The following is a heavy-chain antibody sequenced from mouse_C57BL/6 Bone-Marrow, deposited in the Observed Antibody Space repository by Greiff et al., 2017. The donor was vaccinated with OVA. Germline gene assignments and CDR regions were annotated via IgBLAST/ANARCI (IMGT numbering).Heavy chain of an antibody. CDR3: ARSTTVVAPFWYFDV. CDR1: GYTFTGYW. CDR2: ILPGSGST. Sequence: QVQLQQSGAELMKPGASVKLSCKATGYTFTGYWIEWVKQRPGHGLEWIGEILPGSGSTNYNEKFKGKATFTADTSSSTAYMQLSSLTSEDSAVYFCARSTTVVAPFWYFDVWGTGTTVTVSS. V-gene: IGHV1-9*01. D-gene: IGHD1-1*01. J-gene: IGHJ1*03.